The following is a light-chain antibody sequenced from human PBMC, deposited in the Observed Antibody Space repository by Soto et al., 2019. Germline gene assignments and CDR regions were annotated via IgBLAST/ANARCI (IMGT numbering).Light chain of an antibody. CDR3: QQYNSYLFI. CDR1: QSISSW. Sequence: DIQMTQSPSTLSASVGDRVTITCRASQSISSWLAWYQQKPGKAPKLLIYDASSLESGVPSRISGSGSGTEFTLTISSLQPDDFATYYCQQYNSYLFIFVTGTKVDLK. V-gene: IGKV1-5*01. J-gene: IGKJ3*01. CDR2: DAS.